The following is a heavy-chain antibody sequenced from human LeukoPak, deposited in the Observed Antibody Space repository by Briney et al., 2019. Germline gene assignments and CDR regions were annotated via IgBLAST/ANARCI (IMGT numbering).Heavy chain of an antibody. Sequence: SETLSLTCTVSGGSISSGDYYWSWIRQPPGKGLEWIGYIYYSGSTYYNPSLKSRVTISVDTSTNQFSMKLSSVTAADTAVYYCARDNTLKWGGYHFNWFDPWGQGTLVTVSS. D-gene: IGHD3-22*01. CDR3: ARDNTLKWGGYHFNWFDP. CDR1: GGSISSGDYY. CDR2: IYYSGST. J-gene: IGHJ5*02. V-gene: IGHV4-30-4*01.